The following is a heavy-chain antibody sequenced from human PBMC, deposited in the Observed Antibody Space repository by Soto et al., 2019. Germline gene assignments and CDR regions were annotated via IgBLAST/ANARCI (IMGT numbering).Heavy chain of an antibody. J-gene: IGHJ4*02. CDR2: VSIGGST. D-gene: IGHD2-15*01. CDR1: GFPFSSYA. V-gene: IGHV3-23*01. Sequence: DVQLLESGGALLQPEGSLRLSCAASGFPFSSYAMGWVRQGPGKGLEWVAVVSIGGSTHYADSVRGRFTISRDNSKYSLSLQMNSLTAEDTAVYFCAKRRGAGGHFDYWGQGALVTVSS. CDR3: AKRRGAGGHFDY.